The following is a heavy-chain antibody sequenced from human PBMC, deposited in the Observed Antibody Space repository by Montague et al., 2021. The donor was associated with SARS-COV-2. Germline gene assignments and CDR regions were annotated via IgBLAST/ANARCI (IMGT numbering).Heavy chain of an antibody. CDR3: ARGGGRDAFDI. D-gene: IGHD6-25*01. Sequence: SGAEVKKPGESLRISCKGSGYSFTSYWISWVRQMPGKGLEWVSVIYSGGSTYYADSVKGRFTISRDNSKNTLYLQMNSLRAEDTAVYYCARGGGRDAFDIRGQGTMVTVSS. CDR2: IYSGGST. V-gene: IGHV3-53*01. CDR1: GYSFTSYW. J-gene: IGHJ3*02.